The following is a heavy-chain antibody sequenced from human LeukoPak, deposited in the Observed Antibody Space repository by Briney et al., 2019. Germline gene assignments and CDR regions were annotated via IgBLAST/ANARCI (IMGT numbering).Heavy chain of an antibody. J-gene: IGHJ4*02. CDR1: GFTFSDYY. Sequence: GGSLRLSCAASGFTFSDYYMSWIRQAPGKGLEWVSYISSSGSTIYYADSVEGRFTISRDNAKNSLYLQMNSLRAEDTAVYYCARENGERDYDFWSGYSTDYWGQGTLVTVSS. CDR2: ISSSGSTI. CDR3: ARENGERDYDFWSGYSTDY. D-gene: IGHD3-3*01. V-gene: IGHV3-11*01.